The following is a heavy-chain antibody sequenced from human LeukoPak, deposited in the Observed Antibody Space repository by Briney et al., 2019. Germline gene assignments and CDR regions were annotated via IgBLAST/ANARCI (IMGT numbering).Heavy chain of an antibody. J-gene: IGHJ4*02. CDR3: ARDASRYGGKSRFDY. CDR1: GFTFSSYS. Sequence: PGGSLRLSCAASGFTFSSYSMNWVRQAPGKGLEWVSSISSSSSYIYYADSVKGRFTISRDNAKNSLYLQINSLRAEDTAVYYCARDASRYGGKSRFDYWGQGTLVTVSS. D-gene: IGHD4-23*01. V-gene: IGHV3-21*01. CDR2: ISSSSSYI.